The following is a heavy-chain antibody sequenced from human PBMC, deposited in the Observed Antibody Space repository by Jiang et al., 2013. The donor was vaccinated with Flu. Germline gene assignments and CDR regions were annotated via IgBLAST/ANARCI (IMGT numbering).Heavy chain of an antibody. CDR3: ARVTATWTGLDI. Sequence: GSDTIYADSVKGRFTISRDNAKNTLYLQMNSLRAEDTAVYYCARVTATWTGLDIWGQGTMVTVSS. D-gene: IGHD1-14*01. J-gene: IGHJ3*02. CDR2: GSDT. V-gene: IGHV3-74*01.